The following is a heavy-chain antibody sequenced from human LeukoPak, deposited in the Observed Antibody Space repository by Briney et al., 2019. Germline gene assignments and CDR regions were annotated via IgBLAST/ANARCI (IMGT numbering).Heavy chain of an antibody. J-gene: IGHJ3*01. CDR3: ARSFLMSFGELLSGGFDV. CDR1: GFTFSSYA. Sequence: PGGSLRLSCAASGFTFSSYAMSWLRQAPGKGLEWVANIQHDGSDQYYEDSVKGRFTISRDNAKDSLFLQMNSLRAEDTAVYFCARSFLMSFGELLSGGFDVWGQGAMVTVSS. D-gene: IGHD3-10*01. V-gene: IGHV3-7*01. CDR2: IQHDGSDQ.